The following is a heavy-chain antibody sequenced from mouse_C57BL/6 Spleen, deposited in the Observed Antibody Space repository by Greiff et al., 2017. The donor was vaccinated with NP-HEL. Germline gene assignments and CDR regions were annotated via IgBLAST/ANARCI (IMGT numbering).Heavy chain of an antibody. CDR1: GYTFTSYW. V-gene: IGHV1-64*01. D-gene: IGHD1-1*01. Sequence: VQLQQPGAELVKPGASVKLSCKASGYTFTSYWMHWVKQRPGQGLEWIGMIHPNSGSTNYNEKFKSKATLTVDKSSSTAYMQLSSLTSEDSAVYYCARSGGSSYYYFDYWGQGTTLTVSS. CDR2: IHPNSGST. J-gene: IGHJ2*01. CDR3: ARSGGSSYYYFDY.